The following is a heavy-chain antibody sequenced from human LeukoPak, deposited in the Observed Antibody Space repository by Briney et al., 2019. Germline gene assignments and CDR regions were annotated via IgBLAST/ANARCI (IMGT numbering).Heavy chain of an antibody. CDR2: IYYSGRT. V-gene: IGHV4-39*01. D-gene: IGHD3/OR15-3a*01. J-gene: IGHJ4*02. CDR3: AGQTGSGLFILP. CDR1: GVSISSTSYY. Sequence: SETLSLTCTVSGVSISSTSYYWGWIRQPPGKGLEWIGSIYYSGRTYYNPSLKSQVSISIDTSKNQFSLRLTSVTAADTAVYYCAGQTGSGLFILPGGQGTLVTVSS.